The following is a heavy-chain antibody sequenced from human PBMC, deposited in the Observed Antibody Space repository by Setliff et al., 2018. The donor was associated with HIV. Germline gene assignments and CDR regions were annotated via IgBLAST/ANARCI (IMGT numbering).Heavy chain of an antibody. CDR3: AREKSGPLDM. J-gene: IGHJ3*02. CDR1: GGPINSGAYF. CDR2: IYYTGST. V-gene: IGHV4-31*03. Sequence: PSETLSLTCTVSGGPINSGAYFWTWIRQLPGKGLEWIGYIYYTGSTHYNPSLRSRVAISLDTSKSQFSLNLTSVTVADTAVYYCAREKSGPLDMWGRGTMVTVSS.